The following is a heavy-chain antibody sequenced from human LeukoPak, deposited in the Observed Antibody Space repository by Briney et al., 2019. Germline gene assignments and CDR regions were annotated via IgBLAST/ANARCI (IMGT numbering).Heavy chain of an antibody. Sequence: ASVKVSCKASGYTFTGYYMHWVRQAPGQGLEWMGRINPNSGGTNYAQKFQGRVTMTRDTSISTAYMELSRLRSDDTAVYYCARDNWGLRGFDLWGQGTLVTVSS. V-gene: IGHV1-2*06. CDR2: INPNSGGT. J-gene: IGHJ4*02. D-gene: IGHD5/OR15-5a*01. CDR1: GYTFTGYY. CDR3: ARDNWGLRGFDL.